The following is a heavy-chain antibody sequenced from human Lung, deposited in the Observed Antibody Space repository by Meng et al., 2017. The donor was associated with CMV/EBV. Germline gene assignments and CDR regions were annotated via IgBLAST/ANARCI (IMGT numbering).Heavy chain of an antibody. CDR2: INHSGST. Sequence: SXTLSLXCAVYGWSFSGYYWSWIRQPPGKGLEWIGEINHSGSTNYNPSLKSRVTISVDTSTNQFSLKLSTVTAADTAVYYCARVIGYGGSGRDDYWGQGTXVTVSS. V-gene: IGHV4-34*01. CDR3: ARVIGYGGSGRDDY. CDR1: GWSFSGYY. D-gene: IGHD1-26*01. J-gene: IGHJ4*02.